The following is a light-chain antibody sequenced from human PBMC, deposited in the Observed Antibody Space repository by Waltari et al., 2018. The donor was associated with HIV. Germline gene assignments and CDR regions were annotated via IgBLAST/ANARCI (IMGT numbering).Light chain of an antibody. Sequence: QSVLTQPPSASGTPGQRVTLSCSGSSSNIGRNYVYWYQQLPGTAPKLLIYRNNQRPSGVPGRFSGSKSGTSASLAISGLRSEDEADYYCAAWNDSLSGYVFGTGTKVTV. V-gene: IGLV1-47*01. J-gene: IGLJ1*01. CDR2: RNN. CDR3: AAWNDSLSGYV. CDR1: SSNIGRNY.